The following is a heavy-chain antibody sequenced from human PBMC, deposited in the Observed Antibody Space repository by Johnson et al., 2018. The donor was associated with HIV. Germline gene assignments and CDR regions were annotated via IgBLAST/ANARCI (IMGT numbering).Heavy chain of an antibody. Sequence: QVQLLESGGGLVKPGGSLRLSCAASGFTLSDYYMSWVRQAPVKGLEWVSYISSRDSTIYYADSVKGRFTISRDNSKNTLYLQMNSLKAEDTAVFYCARGRGGYYTFDVWGQGTMVTVSS. CDR1: GFTLSDYY. CDR2: ISSRDSTI. J-gene: IGHJ3*01. D-gene: IGHD1-26*01. CDR3: ARGRGGYYTFDV. V-gene: IGHV3-11*01.